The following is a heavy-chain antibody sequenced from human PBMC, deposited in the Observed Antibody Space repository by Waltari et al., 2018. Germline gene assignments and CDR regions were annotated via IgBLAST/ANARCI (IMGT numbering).Heavy chain of an antibody. Sequence: QVQLQESGPGLVKPSATLSLTCTVSGGSLSSYYWSWIRQPTGKGLEWIGYIYYSGSTNYNPSLKSRVTISVDTSKNQFSLKLSSVTAADTAVYYCARIHIDYGDSGYWFDPWGQGTLVTVSS. V-gene: IGHV4-59*01. CDR1: GGSLSSYY. D-gene: IGHD4-17*01. CDR2: IYYSGST. J-gene: IGHJ5*02. CDR3: ARIHIDYGDSGYWFDP.